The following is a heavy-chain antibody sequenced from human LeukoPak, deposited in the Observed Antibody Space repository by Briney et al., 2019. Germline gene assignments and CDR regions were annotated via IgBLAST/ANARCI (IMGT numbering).Heavy chain of an antibody. CDR3: VKDRTGTYTLDY. D-gene: IGHD3-10*01. CDR1: GFTFSTYA. Sequence: GGSLRLSCAASGFTFSTYAMHWVRQAPGKGLEWVAFISDDGSRQHYADSVKGRFTISRDNSKNTLNLQMNSLRAEDTAVYYCVKDRTGTYTLDYWGQGTLVTVSS. CDR2: ISDDGSRQ. V-gene: IGHV3-30-3*01. J-gene: IGHJ4*02.